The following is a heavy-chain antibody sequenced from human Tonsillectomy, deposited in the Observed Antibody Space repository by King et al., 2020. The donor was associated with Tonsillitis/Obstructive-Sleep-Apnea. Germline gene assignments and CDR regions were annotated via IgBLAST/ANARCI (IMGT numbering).Heavy chain of an antibody. CDR2: ISGSGGST. J-gene: IGHJ3*02. D-gene: IGHD2-2*01. CDR1: GFTFSSFA. V-gene: IGHV3-23*04. CDR3: AKGLRGCSSTSCYQTAFDI. Sequence: VQLVESGGGLVQPGGSLRLSCAASGFTFSSFAMSWVRQAPGKGLEWVAAISGSGGSTYYAYSVKGRFTISRDNSKNTLYLQMNSLRAEDTAVYYCAKGLRGCSSTSCYQTAFDIWGQGTMVTVSS.